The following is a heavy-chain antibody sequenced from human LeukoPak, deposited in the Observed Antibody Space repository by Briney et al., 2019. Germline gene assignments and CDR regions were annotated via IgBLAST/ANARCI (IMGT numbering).Heavy chain of an antibody. Sequence: GASVKVSCKASGYTFTGYYMHWVRQAPRQGLEWMGWINPNSGGTNYAQKFQGRVTMTRDTSISTAYMELSRLRSDDTAVYYCARVRGRWLQSYYFDYWGQGTLVTVSS. D-gene: IGHD1-26*01. CDR3: ARVRGRWLQSYYFDY. V-gene: IGHV1-2*02. CDR2: INPNSGGT. J-gene: IGHJ4*02. CDR1: GYTFTGYY.